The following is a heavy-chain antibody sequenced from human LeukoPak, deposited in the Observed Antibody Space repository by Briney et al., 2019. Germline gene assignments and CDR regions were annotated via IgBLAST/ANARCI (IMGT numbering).Heavy chain of an antibody. CDR2: INPNSGGT. D-gene: IGHD6-6*01. CDR3: ARDLIAARPGWFDP. CDR1: GYTFTGYY. J-gene: IGHJ5*02. Sequence: VASVKLSCKASGYTFTGYYIHWVRQAPGQGLEWMGWINPNSGGTNYAQKFQGRVTMTRDTSISTAYMELSRLRSDDTAVYYCARDLIAARPGWFDPWGQGTLVIVSS. V-gene: IGHV1-2*02.